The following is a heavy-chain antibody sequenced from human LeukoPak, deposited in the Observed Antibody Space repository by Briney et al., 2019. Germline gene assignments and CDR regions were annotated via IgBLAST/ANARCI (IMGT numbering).Heavy chain of an antibody. CDR2: IYYSGST. V-gene: IGHV4-31*03. J-gene: IGHJ5*02. CDR1: GGSISSGGYY. CDR3: ARGSHSNYENWFDP. Sequence: SETLSLTCTVSGGSISSGGYYWSWIRQHPGKGLEWIGYIYYSGSTYYNPSLKSRVTISVDTSKNQFSLKLSSVTAADTAVYYCARGSHSNYENWFDPWGQGTLVTVSS. D-gene: IGHD4-11*01.